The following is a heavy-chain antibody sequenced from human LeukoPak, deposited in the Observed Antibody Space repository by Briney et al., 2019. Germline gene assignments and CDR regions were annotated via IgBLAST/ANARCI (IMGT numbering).Heavy chain of an antibody. D-gene: IGHD6-13*01. Sequence: SVKVSCKASGGTFSSYAISWVRQAPGQGLEWMGRIIPILGIANYAQKFQGRVTITRDTSASTAYMELSSLRSEDTAVYYCARWISSSWYDYWGQGTLVTVSS. CDR2: IIPILGIA. CDR1: GGTFSSYA. J-gene: IGHJ4*02. V-gene: IGHV1-69*04. CDR3: ARWISSSWYDY.